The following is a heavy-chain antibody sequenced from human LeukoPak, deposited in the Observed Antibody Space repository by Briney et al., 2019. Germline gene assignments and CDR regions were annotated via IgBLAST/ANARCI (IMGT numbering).Heavy chain of an antibody. CDR3: ARWYYDILTGYYNIVQFDY. CDR1: GNIVSRNG. Sequence: ASVKVSCKASGNIVSRNGISWVRQAPGQGLEWMGWISAYNGNTNYAQKLQGRVTMTTDTSTSTAYMELRSLRSDDTAVYYCARWYYDILTGYYNIVQFDYWGQGTLVTVSS. D-gene: IGHD3-9*01. V-gene: IGHV1-18*01. CDR2: ISAYNGNT. J-gene: IGHJ4*02.